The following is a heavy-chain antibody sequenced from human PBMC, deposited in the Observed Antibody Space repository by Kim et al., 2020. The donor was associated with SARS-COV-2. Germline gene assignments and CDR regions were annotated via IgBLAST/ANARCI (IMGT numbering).Heavy chain of an antibody. D-gene: IGHD4-4*01. Sequence: GGSLRLSCAASGFTFSSYAMHWVRQAPGKGLEWVAVISYDGSNKYYADSVKGRFTISRDNSKNTLYLQMNSLRAEDTAVYYCARGSNYVCYFDYWGQGTL. CDR2: ISYDGSNK. CDR3: ARGSNYVCYFDY. V-gene: IGHV3-30-3*01. J-gene: IGHJ4*02. CDR1: GFTFSSYA.